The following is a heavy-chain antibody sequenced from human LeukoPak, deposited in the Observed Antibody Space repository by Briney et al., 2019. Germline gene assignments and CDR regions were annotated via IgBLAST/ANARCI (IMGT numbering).Heavy chain of an antibody. CDR3: ARDTSSGFSS. Sequence: GASVKVSCKASGGTFSSYAIGWVRQAPGQGLEWMGGIIPIFGTANYAQKFQGRVTITADESTSTAYMELSSLRSEDTAVYYCARDTSSGFSSWGQGTLVTVSS. V-gene: IGHV1-69*13. D-gene: IGHD6-19*01. CDR2: IIPIFGTA. J-gene: IGHJ5*02. CDR1: GGTFSSYA.